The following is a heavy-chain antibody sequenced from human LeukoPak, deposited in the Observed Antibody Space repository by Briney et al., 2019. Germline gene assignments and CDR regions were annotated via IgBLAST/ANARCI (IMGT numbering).Heavy chain of an antibody. J-gene: IGHJ6*04. CDR3: ARGSGITMVRGVIVSGMDV. V-gene: IGHV4-34*01. Sequence: SETLSLTCAVYGGSFSGYYWSWIRQPPGKGLKWIGEINHSGSTNYNPSLKSRVTISVDTSKNQFSLKLSSVTAADTAVYYCARGSGITMVRGVIVSGMDVWGKGTTVTVSS. CDR1: GGSFSGYY. CDR2: INHSGST. D-gene: IGHD3-10*01.